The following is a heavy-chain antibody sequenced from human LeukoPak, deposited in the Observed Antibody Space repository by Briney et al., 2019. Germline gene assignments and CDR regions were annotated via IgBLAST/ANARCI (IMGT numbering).Heavy chain of an antibody. J-gene: IGHJ4*02. Sequence: PSETLSLTCTVSGGSTINYFRSWIRQPAGKGLEWIGHIYSSGTTHYNPSLNNRVTISLDASKSQFSLHLNSVTAADTAVYYCARHGQQLVPHYELDYWGQGTLVTVSS. CDR2: IYSSGTT. CDR3: ARHGQQLVPHYELDY. D-gene: IGHD6-13*01. CDR1: GGSTINYF. V-gene: IGHV4-4*07.